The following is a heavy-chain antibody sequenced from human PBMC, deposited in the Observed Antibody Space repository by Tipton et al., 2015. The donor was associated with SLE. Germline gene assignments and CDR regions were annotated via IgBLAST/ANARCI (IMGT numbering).Heavy chain of an antibody. D-gene: IGHD3-22*01. CDR2: IYHIGST. V-gene: IGHV4-4*02. CDR1: GDSINNGDW. Sequence: TLSLTCVVSGDSINNGDWWSWVRQAPGKGLECIGEIYHIGSTTYNPSLKSRLTISVDTSKNTLSLRLLSMTAAGTAVYYCGRVDSNNYFILQYWGQGTLLTVSS. J-gene: IGHJ4*02. CDR3: GRVDSNNYFILQY.